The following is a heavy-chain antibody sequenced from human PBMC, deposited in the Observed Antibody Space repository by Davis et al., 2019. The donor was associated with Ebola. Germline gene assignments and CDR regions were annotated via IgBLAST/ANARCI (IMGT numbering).Heavy chain of an antibody. D-gene: IGHD3-9*01. Sequence: AASVKVSCKASGYTFTSYGISWVRQAPGQGLEWMGWISAYNGNTNYAQKLQGRVTMTTDTSTSTAYMELRSLRSDDTAVYYCASGLRYFDWLNYYYYGRDVWGQGTTVTVSS. V-gene: IGHV1-18*01. CDR2: ISAYNGNT. CDR1: GYTFTSYG. CDR3: ASGLRYFDWLNYYYYGRDV. J-gene: IGHJ6*02.